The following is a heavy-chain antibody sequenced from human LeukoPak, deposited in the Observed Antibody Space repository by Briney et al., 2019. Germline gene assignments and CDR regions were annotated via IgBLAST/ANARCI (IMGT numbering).Heavy chain of an antibody. V-gene: IGHV3-23*01. CDR1: GFTFTNYA. CDR3: ARDPLSVYGDYVYYYGMDV. J-gene: IGHJ6*02. Sequence: GGSLRLSCAASGFTFTNYAMSWVRQAPGKGLEWVSVLTGDGGTYYADSVKGRFTISRDTSKNTLYLQMNSLRVEDTAVYYCARDPLSVYGDYVYYYGMDVWGQGTTVTVSS. CDR2: LTGDGGT. D-gene: IGHD4-17*01.